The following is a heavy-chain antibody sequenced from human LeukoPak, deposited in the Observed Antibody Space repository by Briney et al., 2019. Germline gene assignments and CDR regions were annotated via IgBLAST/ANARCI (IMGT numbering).Heavy chain of an antibody. CDR1: GYAFTSYG. J-gene: IGHJ4*02. CDR3: ARRSDDYDSSAYYH. Sequence: ASVTVSCKASGYAFTSYGISWVRQATGQGLDWMGWVNPKSGNTGYAQKFQGRVTMTMDPTISTAYMEVSRLRCEDTGVYYCARRSDDYDSSAYYHWGQGTLVTVSS. V-gene: IGHV1-8*02. CDR2: VNPKSGNT. D-gene: IGHD3-22*01.